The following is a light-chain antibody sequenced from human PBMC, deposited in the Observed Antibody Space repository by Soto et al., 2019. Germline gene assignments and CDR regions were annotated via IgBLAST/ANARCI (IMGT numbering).Light chain of an antibody. J-gene: IGKJ1*01. CDR2: WAS. CDR1: QSVFQSFHRKNL. CDR3: LQHFNFSWT. V-gene: IGKV4-1*01. Sequence: IVMTQSPDSLAVSLGERATINCRSSQSVFQSFHRKNLIAWYQQKPGQPPKLLFYWASARESGVPDRFSVSESGTDFTLTINSLQAEDVAVYYCLQHFNFSWTFGQGTKVE.